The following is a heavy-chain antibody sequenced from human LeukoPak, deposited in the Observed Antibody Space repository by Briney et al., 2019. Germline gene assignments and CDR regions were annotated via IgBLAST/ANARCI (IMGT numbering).Heavy chain of an antibody. D-gene: IGHD6-13*01. CDR3: ARDLSSSWPYYFDY. V-gene: IGHV3-11*01. CDR1: GFTFSDYY. J-gene: IGHJ4*02. Sequence: GGSLRLSCAASGFTFSDYYMSWIRQAPGKGLEWVSYISSSGSTIYYADSVKGRFTISRDNAKNSLYLQMNSLRAEDTAVYYCARDLSSSWPYYFDYWGQGTLVTVSS. CDR2: ISSSGSTI.